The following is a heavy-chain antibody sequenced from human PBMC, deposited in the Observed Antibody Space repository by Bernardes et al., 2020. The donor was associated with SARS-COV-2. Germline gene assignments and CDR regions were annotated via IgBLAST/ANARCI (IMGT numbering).Heavy chain of an antibody. V-gene: IGHV4-61*09. Sequence: LSLTCTVSGGSISSFSFYWRWLLQPAGKGLDWIGHIYTVGITIYNPSLKSRLTTSIDTSENQFSLKLSSVTAADTAVYYCARVFTICGEADAFDIWGQGTMVTVSS. D-gene: IGHD3-3*01. CDR3: ARVFTICGEADAFDI. CDR2: IYTVGIT. J-gene: IGHJ3*02. CDR1: GGSISSFSFY.